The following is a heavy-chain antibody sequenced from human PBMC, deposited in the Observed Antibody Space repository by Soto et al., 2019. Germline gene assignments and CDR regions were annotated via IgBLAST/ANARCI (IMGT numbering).Heavy chain of an antibody. D-gene: IGHD3-22*01. CDR1: GFTFSSYG. CDR2: ISYDGSNK. V-gene: IGHV3-30*18. J-gene: IGHJ3*02. CDR3: AKEEYYYDSSGYYTAAFDI. Sequence: QVQLVESGGGVVQPGRSLRLSCAASGFTFSSYGMHWVRQAPGKGLEWVAVISYDGSNKYYADSVKGRFTISRDNSKNTLSLQMNSLRAEDTAVHYCAKEEYYYDSSGYYTAAFDIWGQGTMVTVSS.